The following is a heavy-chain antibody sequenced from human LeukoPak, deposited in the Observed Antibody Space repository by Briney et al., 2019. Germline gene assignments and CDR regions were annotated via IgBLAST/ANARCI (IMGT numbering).Heavy chain of an antibody. J-gene: IGHJ4*02. CDR2: ISGSGGST. CDR1: GFTVSNDY. V-gene: IGHV3-23*01. CDR3: ARSYSSSWHYFDY. D-gene: IGHD6-13*01. Sequence: GGSLRLSCAVSGFTVSNDYMSWVRQAPGKGLEWVSAISGSGGSTYYADSVKGRFTISRDNSKNTLYLQMNSLRAEDTALYYCARSYSSSWHYFDYWGQGTLVTVSS.